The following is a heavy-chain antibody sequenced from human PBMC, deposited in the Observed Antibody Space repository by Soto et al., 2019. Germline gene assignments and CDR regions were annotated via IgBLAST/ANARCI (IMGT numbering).Heavy chain of an antibody. V-gene: IGHV5-10-1*01. CDR3: ARHPTLHESRVWSGFDP. Sequence: PGESLKISCQGSVYSFNTYWISWVRQVPGKGLEWMGRIDPGTSYSNYSPSFEGHVTISVDKSKSTAFLQWSSLKASDTAMYYCARHPTLHESRVWSGFDPWGQGTLVTVSS. CDR2: IDPGTSYS. CDR1: VYSFNTYW. J-gene: IGHJ5*02. D-gene: IGHD3-3*01.